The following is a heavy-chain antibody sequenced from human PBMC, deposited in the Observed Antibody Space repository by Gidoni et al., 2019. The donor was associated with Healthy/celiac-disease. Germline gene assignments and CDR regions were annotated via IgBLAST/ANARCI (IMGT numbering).Heavy chain of an antibody. V-gene: IGHV4-39*01. CDR3: ARRYCSGGSCSYFDY. J-gene: IGHJ4*02. CDR2: IYDSWST. CDR1: AGSISSSSYY. Sequence: QLQLQESGPGLVTPSETLSLTCTVAAGSISSSSYYWGWIRQPAGKGLEWIGSIYDSWSTYYTPSLKRRVTISVDTSKNQFSLKLSSVTASDTAVYYCARRYCSGGSCSYFDYWGQGTLVTVSS. D-gene: IGHD2-15*01.